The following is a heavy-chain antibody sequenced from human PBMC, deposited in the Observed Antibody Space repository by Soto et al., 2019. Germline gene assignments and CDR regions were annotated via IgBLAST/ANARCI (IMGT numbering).Heavy chain of an antibody. Sequence: LRLSCAASGFTFSSYGMYWVRQAPGKGLEWVAVISYDGSNKYYADSVKGRFTISRDNSKNTLYLQMNSLRAEDTAVYYCAKARKYSGSFYFDYWGQGTLVTVSS. CDR1: GFTFSSYG. CDR2: ISYDGSNK. CDR3: AKARKYSGSFYFDY. J-gene: IGHJ4*02. D-gene: IGHD1-26*01. V-gene: IGHV3-30*18.